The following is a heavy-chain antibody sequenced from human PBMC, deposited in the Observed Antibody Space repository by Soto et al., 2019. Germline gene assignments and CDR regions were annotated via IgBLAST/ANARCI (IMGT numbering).Heavy chain of an antibody. D-gene: IGHD1-1*01. V-gene: IGHV3-53*01. CDR1: GFTISGKKY. CDR2: LYDLDGS. J-gene: IGHJ3*01. Sequence: DVQLVESGGVLIQPGESLRLSCAAFGFTISGKKYVAWVRQAPGKGLEWVSALYDLDGSFYADAVKGRFTTSSDSSKTTVYLQMNDLRPDDTAVYYFATWHEREHAYDVWGQGTTVTVSS. CDR3: ATWHEREHAYDV.